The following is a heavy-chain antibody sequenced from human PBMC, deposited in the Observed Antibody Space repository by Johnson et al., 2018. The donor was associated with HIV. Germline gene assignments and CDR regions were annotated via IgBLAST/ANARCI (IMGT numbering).Heavy chain of an antibody. CDR1: GFTFSSNY. CDR3: ARGLRRTTVGNDAFDI. V-gene: IGHV3-53*01. J-gene: IGHJ3*02. CDR2: IYSGGST. D-gene: IGHD4-23*01. Sequence: VQLVESGGGVVQPGGSLRLSCAASGFTFSSNYMSWVRQAPGKGLEWVSVIYSGGSTYYADSVKGRFTISRDNSKNTLYLQMNSLRAEDTAVYYCARGLRRTTVGNDAFDIWGQGTMVTVSS.